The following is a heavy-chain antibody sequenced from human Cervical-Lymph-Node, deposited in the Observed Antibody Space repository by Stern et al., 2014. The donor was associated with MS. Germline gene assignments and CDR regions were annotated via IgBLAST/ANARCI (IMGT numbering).Heavy chain of an antibody. J-gene: IGHJ6*02. CDR1: GFTFSDYG. V-gene: IGHV3-30*03. CDR2: ATYDGSDQ. D-gene: IGHD3-10*01. CDR3: ARDRGLTHYFYGMDV. Sequence: MQLVESGGGVVQPGKSLRLSCAASGFTFSDYGMHWVRQAPGKGLEWVALATYDGSDQYYADSVKGRFTVSRDNSKNTVLLQMNGLRPEDTAVYFCARDRGLTHYFYGMDVWGQGTTVTVSS.